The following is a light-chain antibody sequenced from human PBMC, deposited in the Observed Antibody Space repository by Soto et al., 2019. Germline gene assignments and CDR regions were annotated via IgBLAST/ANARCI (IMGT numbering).Light chain of an antibody. CDR2: EVS. Sequence: DIAMTQTPLXLXVXXXXPASXSCXSSXSXLXSDGKTYLYWYLQKPGQPPQLLIYEVSNRFSGVPDRFSGSGSGTDFTLKISRVEAEXVGVXYXMXXIQSSITFGPGTKVDIK. V-gene: IGKV2D-29*01. CDR1: XSXLXSDGKTY. J-gene: IGKJ3*01. CDR3: MXXIQSSIT.